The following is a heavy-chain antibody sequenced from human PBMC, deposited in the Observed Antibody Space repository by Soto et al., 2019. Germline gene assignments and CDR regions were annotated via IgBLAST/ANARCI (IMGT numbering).Heavy chain of an antibody. CDR2: ISAYNGNT. CDR3: ARDPDYGDYVGVLDY. Sequence: QVQLVQSGAEVKKPGASVKVSCKASGYTFTSYGISWVRQAPGQGLEWMGWISAYNGNTNYAQKRQGRVTMTTHTCTSTGDMELRSRRSDDTAVYYCARDPDYGDYVGVLDYWGQGALVTDSS. V-gene: IGHV1-18*01. D-gene: IGHD4-17*01. J-gene: IGHJ4*02. CDR1: GYTFTSYG.